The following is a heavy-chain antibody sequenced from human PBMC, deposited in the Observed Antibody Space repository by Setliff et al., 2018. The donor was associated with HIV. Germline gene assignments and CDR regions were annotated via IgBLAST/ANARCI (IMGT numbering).Heavy chain of an antibody. Sequence: SETLSLTCTVSGGSISSASYYWSWIRQPAGKGMEWIGEVNHSGSTNYNPSLKSRVTISVDTSKNQFSLNLSSVTAADTAVYYCARAFYYYYMDVWGKGTTVTVSS. V-gene: IGHV4-61*10. CDR3: ARAFYYYYMDV. CDR1: GGSISSASYY. CDR2: VNHSGST. J-gene: IGHJ6*03.